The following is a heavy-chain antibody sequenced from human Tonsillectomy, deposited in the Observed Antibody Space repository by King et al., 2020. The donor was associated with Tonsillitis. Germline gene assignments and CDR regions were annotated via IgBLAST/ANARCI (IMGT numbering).Heavy chain of an antibody. J-gene: IGHJ6*02. D-gene: IGHD6-19*01. CDR2: IIPILGIA. CDR1: GGTFSSYA. V-gene: IGHV1-69*04. CDR3: ARDVQWLVPFYYYYGMDV. Sequence: QLVQSGAEVKKPGSSVKVSCKASGGTFSSYAISWVRQAPGQGLEWMGRIIPILGIANYAQKFQGRVTITADKSTSTAYMELSSLRSEDTAVYYCARDVQWLVPFYYYYGMDVWGQGTTVTVSS.